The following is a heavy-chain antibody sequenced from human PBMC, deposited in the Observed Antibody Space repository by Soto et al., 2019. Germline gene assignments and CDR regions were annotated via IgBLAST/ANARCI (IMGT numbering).Heavy chain of an antibody. J-gene: IGHJ6*02. D-gene: IGHD6-19*01. CDR3: ASISSGGYSVCGYYPFAMDV. V-gene: IGHV3-30-3*01. CDR1: GLIFRRCV. CDR2: ISYDGSNK. Sequence: RGSLRLSYAGSGLIFRRCVKHGVRQAPGKGMEWVAVISYDGSNKYYADSVKGRFTISRDNSKNTLYLQMNSLRAEDTAVYYCASISSGGYSVCGYYPFAMDVGVPGSTVTVS.